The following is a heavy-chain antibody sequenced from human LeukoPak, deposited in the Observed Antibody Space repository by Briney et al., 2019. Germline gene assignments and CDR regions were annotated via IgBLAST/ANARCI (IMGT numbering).Heavy chain of an antibody. CDR3: ARVPPLPYYYYMDV. Sequence: PGGSLRLSCAASGFTFSSYSMNWVRQAPGKGLEWVSSISSSSSYIYYADSVKGRFTISRDNAKNSLYLQMNSLRAEDTAVYYCARVPPLPYYYYMDVWGKGTTVTVSS. V-gene: IGHV3-21*01. CDR1: GFTFSSYS. J-gene: IGHJ6*03. D-gene: IGHD5/OR15-5a*01. CDR2: ISSSSSYI.